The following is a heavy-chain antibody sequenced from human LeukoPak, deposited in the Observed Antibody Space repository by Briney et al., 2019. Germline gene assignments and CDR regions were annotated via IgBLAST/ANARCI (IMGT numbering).Heavy chain of an antibody. CDR2: IYYDDRT. Sequence: SETLSLTCAVSGASISSGGYSWTWLRQPPGKNLEWIGYIYYDDRTSYNPSLKSRLTISADRSKNQFSLNLSSVTAADTAVYYCARGDCRGGSCYTGTAWFDTWGQGTRVTVPS. V-gene: IGHV4-30-2*01. CDR1: GASISSGGYS. CDR3: ARGDCRGGSCYTGTAWFDT. D-gene: IGHD2-15*01. J-gene: IGHJ5*02.